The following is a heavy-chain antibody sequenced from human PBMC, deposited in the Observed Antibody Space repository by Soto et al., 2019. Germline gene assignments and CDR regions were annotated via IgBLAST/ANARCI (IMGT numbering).Heavy chain of an antibody. V-gene: IGHV3-23*01. CDR1: GFTFSSYA. Sequence: EVQLLESGGGLVQPGGSLRLSCAASGFTFSSYAMSWVRQAPGKGLEWVSAISGSGGSTYYADSVNGRFTSSRDNAKNLLHLQMNSLRAEDTAVYYCAGGRKESAAIGVAFDVWGQGTLVTVSS. J-gene: IGHJ3*01. CDR2: ISGSGGST. CDR3: AGGRKESAAIGVAFDV. D-gene: IGHD2-2*01.